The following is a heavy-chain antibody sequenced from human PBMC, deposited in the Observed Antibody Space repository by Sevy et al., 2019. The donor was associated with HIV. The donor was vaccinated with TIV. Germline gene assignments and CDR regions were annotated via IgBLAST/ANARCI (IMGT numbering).Heavy chain of an antibody. CDR1: GGSISSSSYY. J-gene: IGHJ4*02. Sequence: SETLSLTCTVSGGSISSSSYYWGWIRQPPGKGLEWIAIIYYSGSTYYNPSLKSRVSIFIDTSKNQFSLKLSPVTAADTALYYCARLSLSRGVTTGSYSFDYWGQGTLVTVSS. CDR2: IYYSGST. D-gene: IGHD1-1*01. CDR3: ARLSLSRGVTTGSYSFDY. V-gene: IGHV4-39*01.